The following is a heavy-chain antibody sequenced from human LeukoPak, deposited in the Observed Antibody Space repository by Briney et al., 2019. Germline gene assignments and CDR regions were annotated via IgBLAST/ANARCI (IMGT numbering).Heavy chain of an antibody. J-gene: IGHJ4*02. D-gene: IGHD6-13*01. V-gene: IGHV3-43D*03. CDR1: GFTFDDYA. Sequence: GGSLRLSCAASGFTFDDYAMHWVRQAPGKGLEWVSLISWDGGSTYYADSVKGRFTISRDNSKNSLHLQMNSLRAEDTALYYCAKDMAAAAGLSSFDYWGQGTLVTVSS. CDR3: AKDMAAAAGLSSFDY. CDR2: ISWDGGST.